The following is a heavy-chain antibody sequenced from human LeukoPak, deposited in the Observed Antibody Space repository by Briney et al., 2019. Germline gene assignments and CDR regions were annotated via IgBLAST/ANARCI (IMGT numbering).Heavy chain of an antibody. V-gene: IGHV3-48*03. D-gene: IGHD5-24*01. CDR1: GFSFRDYE. CDR3: ARGALDAYDT. Sequence: GGSLRLSCAASGFSFRDYEMNWVRQAPGKGLEWVSYISITSNTIHYADSVKGRFTISRDNTKNSLHLQMTRLRADDTAVYYCARGALDAYDTWGQGTPVTVSS. CDR2: ISITSNTI. J-gene: IGHJ5*02.